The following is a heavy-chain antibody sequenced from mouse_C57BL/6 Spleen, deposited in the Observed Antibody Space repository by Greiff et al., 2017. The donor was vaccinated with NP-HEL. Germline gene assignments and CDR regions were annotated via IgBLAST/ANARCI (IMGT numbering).Heavy chain of an antibody. CDR3: ARGEVYYGSSYVLDY. CDR2: IYPGDGDT. V-gene: IGHV1-80*01. D-gene: IGHD1-1*01. J-gene: IGHJ2*01. CDR1: GYAFSSYW. Sequence: VQLQQSGAELVKPGASVKISCKASGYAFSSYWMNWVKQRPGQGLEWIGQIYPGDGDTNYNGKFKGKATLTADKSSSTAYMQLSSLTSEDSAVYFCARGEVYYGSSYVLDYWGQGTTLTVSS.